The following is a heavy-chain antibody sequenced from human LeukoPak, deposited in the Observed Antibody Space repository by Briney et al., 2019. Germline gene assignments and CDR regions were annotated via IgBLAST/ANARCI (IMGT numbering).Heavy chain of an antibody. CDR2: IYYSGST. J-gene: IGHJ4*02. CDR3: ARVLRYFDWLPFGY. V-gene: IGHV4-59*01. D-gene: IGHD3-9*01. Sequence: SETLSLTCTVSGGSISSYYWSWIRQPPGKGLEWIGYIYYSGSTNYNPSLKSRVTISVDTSKNQFSLKLSSVTAADTAVYYCARVLRYFDWLPFGYWGQGTLVTVSS. CDR1: GGSISSYY.